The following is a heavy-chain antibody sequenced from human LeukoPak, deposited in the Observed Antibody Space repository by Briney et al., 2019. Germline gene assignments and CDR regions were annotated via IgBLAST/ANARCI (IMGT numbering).Heavy chain of an antibody. D-gene: IGHD2-21*01. V-gene: IGHV4-61*02. CDR2: LYTSGST. Sequence: PSETLSLTCTVSGGSISSGSYYWSWIRQPAGKGLEWIGRLYTSGSTSYNPSLKSRVAISVDTSKTQFSLTLTSVTAADTAVYYCARDRGYCGGDCYANDYWGQGTLVIVSS. J-gene: IGHJ4*02. CDR3: ARDRGYCGGDCYANDY. CDR1: GGSISSGSYY.